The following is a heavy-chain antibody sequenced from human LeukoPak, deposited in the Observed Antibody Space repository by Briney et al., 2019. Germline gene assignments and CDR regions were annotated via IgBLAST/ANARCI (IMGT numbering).Heavy chain of an antibody. V-gene: IGHV3-23*01. D-gene: IGHD1-26*01. CDR2: ISGSGDNT. Sequence: GGSLRLSCAASGFTFSNYAMSWVRQAPGKGLGWVSAISGSGDNTYYADSVEGRFTISRDNSKNTLHLQMNSLRAEDTALYYCAKRSSDYWGQGTLVTVSS. CDR1: GFTFSNYA. CDR3: AKRSSDY. J-gene: IGHJ4*02.